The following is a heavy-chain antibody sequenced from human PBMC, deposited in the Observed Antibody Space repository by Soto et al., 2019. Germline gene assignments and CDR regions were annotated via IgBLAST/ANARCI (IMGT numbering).Heavy chain of an antibody. Sequence: SETLSLTCTVSGASISRYYWSWIRQSPGKGLEWIGYLYNTGSTIYNPSLKSRVTISVDTSKNQFSLTLSSVTAADTAVYYCARDKITGLFDYWGQGTLVTVSS. CDR3: ARDKITGLFDY. CDR2: LYNTGST. J-gene: IGHJ4*02. V-gene: IGHV4-59*12. D-gene: IGHD2-8*02. CDR1: GASISRYY.